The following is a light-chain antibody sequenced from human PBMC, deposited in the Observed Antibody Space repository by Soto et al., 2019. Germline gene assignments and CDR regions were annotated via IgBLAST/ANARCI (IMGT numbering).Light chain of an antibody. Sequence: EIVLTQSPGTLSLSPGERATLSCRASQSVSSSYLAWYQQKPGQAPRLLIYGASSRATGIPDRFSGSGSGTDFTLTMSRLEPEDLAVYYGQKLVSSPWMFGQGTRGEIK. V-gene: IGKV3-20*01. CDR3: QKLVSSPWM. CDR1: QSVSSSY. J-gene: IGKJ1*01. CDR2: GAS.